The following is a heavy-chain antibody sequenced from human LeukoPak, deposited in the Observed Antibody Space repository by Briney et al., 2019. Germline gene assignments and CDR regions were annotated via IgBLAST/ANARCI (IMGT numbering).Heavy chain of an antibody. D-gene: IGHD6-19*01. V-gene: IGHV3-23*01. CDR1: GFTFSSYA. CDR2: ISGSGGST. CDR3: AKADSRAAVARKLDY. Sequence: GSLRLSCAASGFTFSSYAMSWVRQAPGKGLDWVSAISGSGGSTYYADSVKGRFTISRDNSKNTLYLQMNSLRAEDTAVYYCAKADSRAAVARKLDYWGQGTLVTVSS. J-gene: IGHJ4*02.